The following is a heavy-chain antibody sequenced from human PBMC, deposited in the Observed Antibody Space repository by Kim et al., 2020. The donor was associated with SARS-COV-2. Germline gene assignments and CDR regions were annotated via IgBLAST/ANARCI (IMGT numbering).Heavy chain of an antibody. J-gene: IGHJ5*02. CDR1: GFTVSSNY. V-gene: IGHV3-66*01. D-gene: IGHD6-19*01. Sequence: GGSLRLSCAASGFTVSSNYMSWVRQAPGKGLEWVSVIYSGGSTYYADSGKGRFTISRDNSKNTLYLQRNSLRAEDTAGYYGARVKSSGWFNWLDPWGGGT. CDR2: IYSGGST. CDR3: ARVKSSGWFNWLDP.